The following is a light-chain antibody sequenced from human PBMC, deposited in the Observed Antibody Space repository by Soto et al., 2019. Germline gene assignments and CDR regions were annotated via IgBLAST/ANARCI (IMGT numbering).Light chain of an antibody. CDR1: QSVSSSY. CDR2: GAS. V-gene: IGKV3-20*01. CDR3: QQYGSSPVH. J-gene: IGKJ2*01. Sequence: EIVLTQSPGTLSLSPGERATLSCRASQSVSSSYLAWYQQKPGQAPRLLIYGASSRATGIPDRFSGSGSGTDFTLTISRLEPEDFAVYYCQQYGSSPVHFGRGTQLEIK.